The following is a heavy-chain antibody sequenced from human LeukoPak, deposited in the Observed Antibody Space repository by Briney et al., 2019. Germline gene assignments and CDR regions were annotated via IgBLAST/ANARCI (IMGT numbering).Heavy chain of an antibody. CDR1: GFTLSSYA. D-gene: IGHD5-12*01. Sequence: GGSLPLSCPASGFTLSSYAIRWVRPPPGQGLEGVSAISGSRGCPYYADSVKGRVTISRDNSKNTLYLQMNSLRAEDTAVYYCAKGGIVATMLGWFDPWGQGTLVTVSS. CDR2: ISGSRGCP. CDR3: AKGGIVATMLGWFDP. V-gene: IGHV3-23*01. J-gene: IGHJ5*02.